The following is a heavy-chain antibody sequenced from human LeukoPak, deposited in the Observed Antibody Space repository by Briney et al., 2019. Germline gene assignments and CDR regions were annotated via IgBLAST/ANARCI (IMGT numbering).Heavy chain of an antibody. CDR2: ISNSGGNT. V-gene: IGHV3-21*01. D-gene: IGHD2-2*01. CDR1: GFTFSGYA. J-gene: IGHJ4*02. Sequence: GGSLRLSCAASGFTFSGYAMTWVRQAPGKGLEWVSSISNSGGNTYYADSVEGRFTISRDNAKNSLYLQMNSLRAEDTAVYYCANHLACGSTSCPPFDYWGQGTLVTVSS. CDR3: ANHLACGSTSCPPFDY.